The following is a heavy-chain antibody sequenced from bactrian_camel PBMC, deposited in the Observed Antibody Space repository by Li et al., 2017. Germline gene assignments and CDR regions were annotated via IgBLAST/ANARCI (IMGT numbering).Heavy chain of an antibody. CDR2: IHPGSLIT. J-gene: IGHJ4*01. Sequence: VQLVESGGGSVRPGGSLRLSCTASGDTFSFNCMGWFRQAPGKEREGVAAIHPGSLITTYADSVKGRFTISQDKAKNTVCLQMDSLKPEDTATYYCAGVERERLCRWTEFSYWGQGTQVTVS. D-gene: IGHD4*01. CDR3: AGVERERLCRWTEFSY. V-gene: IGHV3S1*01. CDR1: GDTFSFNC.